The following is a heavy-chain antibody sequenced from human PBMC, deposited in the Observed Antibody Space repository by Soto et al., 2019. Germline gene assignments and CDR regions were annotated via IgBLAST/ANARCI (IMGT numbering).Heavy chain of an antibody. CDR1: GGSISSGGYY. CDR2: IYYSVST. J-gene: IGHJ5*02. Sequence: QVQLQESGPGLVKPSQTLSLTCTVSGGSISSGGYYWTWIRQHPGMGLERIWYIYYSVSTDYNPSLTSRVTITVDPSKNQSSLKLSSVTAADTAVYCCARSVFPWGQGTLVTVSS. CDR3: ARSVFP. V-gene: IGHV4-31*03.